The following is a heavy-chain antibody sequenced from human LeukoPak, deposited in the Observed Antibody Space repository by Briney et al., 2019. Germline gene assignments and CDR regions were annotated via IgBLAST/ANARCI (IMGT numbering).Heavy chain of an antibody. Sequence: GGSLRLSCAASGFTFSSYGMHWVRQAPGRGLEWVAFVLYDGSNKDYQTSVKARFTITRDNSKNTLYLQMNSRRAEDTAVYYCAKLGGSASRHLDYWGQGTLVTVSS. CDR2: VLYDGSNK. V-gene: IGHV3-30*02. D-gene: IGHD3-16*01. CDR3: AKLGGSASRHLDY. CDR1: GFTFSSYG. J-gene: IGHJ4*02.